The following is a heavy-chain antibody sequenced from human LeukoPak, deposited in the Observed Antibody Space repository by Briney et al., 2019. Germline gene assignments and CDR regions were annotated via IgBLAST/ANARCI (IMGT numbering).Heavy chain of an antibody. D-gene: IGHD3-3*01. CDR1: GYTFTGYY. CDR3: ARDPFRYDFWSGYYRNWFDP. J-gene: IGHJ5*02. V-gene: IGHV1-2*02. Sequence: ASVKVSCKASGYTFTGYYMHRVRQAPGQGLEWMGWINPNSGGTNYAQKFQGRVTMTRDTSISTAYMELSRLRSDDTAVYYCARDPFRYDFWSGYYRNWFDPWGQGTLVTVSS. CDR2: INPNSGGT.